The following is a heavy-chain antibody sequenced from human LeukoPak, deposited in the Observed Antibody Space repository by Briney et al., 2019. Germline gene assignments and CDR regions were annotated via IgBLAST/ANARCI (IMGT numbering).Heavy chain of an antibody. CDR2: IHTSGVT. J-gene: IGHJ4*02. CDR1: GGSISGYY. Sequence: PSETLSLTCTVSGGSISGYYWSWIRQPAGEGLQYIGHIHTSGVTNYNPSLKSRVTMSVDTSKNQFYLKVTSVTASDTAVYYCVRGGSAASAVFDYWGQGALVTVSS. V-gene: IGHV4-4*07. CDR3: VRGGSAASAVFDY. D-gene: IGHD6-13*01.